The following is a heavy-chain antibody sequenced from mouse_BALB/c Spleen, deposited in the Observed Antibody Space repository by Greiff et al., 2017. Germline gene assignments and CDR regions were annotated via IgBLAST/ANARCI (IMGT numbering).Heavy chain of an antibody. CDR1: GFTFSSYA. J-gene: IGHJ2*01. CDR2: ISSGGSYT. Sequence: EVNVVESGGGLVKPGGSLKLSCAASGFTFSSYAMSWVRQSPEKRLEWVAEISSGGSYTYYPDTVTGRFTISRDNAKNTLYLEMSSLRSEDTAMYYCAREAYYYGSSYFDYWGQGTTLTVSS. CDR3: AREAYYYGSSYFDY. V-gene: IGHV5-9-4*01. D-gene: IGHD1-1*01.